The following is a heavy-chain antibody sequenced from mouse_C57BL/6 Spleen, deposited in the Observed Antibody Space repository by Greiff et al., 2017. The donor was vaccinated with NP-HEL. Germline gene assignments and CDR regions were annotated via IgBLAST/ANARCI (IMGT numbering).Heavy chain of an antibody. CDR2: ISNLAYSI. D-gene: IGHD2-4*01. J-gene: IGHJ4*01. CDR1: GFTFSDYG. V-gene: IGHV5-15*01. CDR3: ARRDYDQAMDY. Sequence: EVHLVESGGGLVQPGGSLKLSCAASGFTFSDYGMAWVRQAPRQGPEWVAFISNLAYSIYYADTVTGRFTISRENAKNTLYLELSSLRSEETAMYYCARRDYDQAMDYWGQGTSVTVSS.